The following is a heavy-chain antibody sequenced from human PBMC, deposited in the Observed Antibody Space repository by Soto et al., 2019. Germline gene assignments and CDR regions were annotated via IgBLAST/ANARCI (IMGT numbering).Heavy chain of an antibody. V-gene: IGHV3-23*01. CDR2: ITNTAGRT. D-gene: IGHD6-6*01. J-gene: IGHJ6*03. CDR1: GFTFSTYA. Sequence: EVQLLESGGGLVQPGGSLRLSCGASGFTFSTYAMTWARQPPGAGLEWVSTITNTAGRTKYTDSVKGRFSISRDKSKNTVYLQMNSLRAEDTAVYFCAKEGDSSSDNYSYLDVWGRGTTVTVAS. CDR3: AKEGDSSSDNYSYLDV.